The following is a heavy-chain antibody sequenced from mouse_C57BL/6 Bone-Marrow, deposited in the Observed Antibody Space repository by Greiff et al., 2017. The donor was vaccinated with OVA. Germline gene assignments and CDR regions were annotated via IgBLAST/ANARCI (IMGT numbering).Heavy chain of an antibody. D-gene: IGHD3-2*02. CDR1: GYSITSGYY. CDR2: ISYDGSN. Sequence: EVKLMESGPGLVKPSQSLSLTCSVTGYSITSGYYWNWIRQFPGNQLEWMGYISYDGSNNYNPSLKNRISITRDTSKNQFFLKLNSVTTKDTATYYCAREGTAQATDYWGQGTLVTVSA. CDR3: AREGTAQATDY. V-gene: IGHV3-6*01. J-gene: IGHJ3*01.